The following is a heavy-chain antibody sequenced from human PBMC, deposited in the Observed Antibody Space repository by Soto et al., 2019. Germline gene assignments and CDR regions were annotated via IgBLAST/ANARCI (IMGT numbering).Heavy chain of an antibody. Sequence: QVQLQESGPGLVKPSETLSLTCTVSGGSISSYYWSWIRQPPGKGLEWIGDIYYSGSTNYNPSLSTRATLSLKTCKTQSVLKLSSVTAADTAVEYCARGEVRVAMPSGYWGQGTLVGVSS. CDR3: ARGEVRVAMPSGY. J-gene: IGHJ4*02. CDR1: GGSISSYY. CDR2: IYYSGST. V-gene: IGHV4-59*12. D-gene: IGHD2-2*01.